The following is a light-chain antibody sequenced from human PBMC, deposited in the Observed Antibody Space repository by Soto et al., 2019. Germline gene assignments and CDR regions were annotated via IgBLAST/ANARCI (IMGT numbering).Light chain of an antibody. V-gene: IGLV3-21*04. J-gene: IGLJ2*01. Sequence: SYELTQPPSVSVAPGKTARITCGGNNIGSKSVHWYQQKPGQAPVLVIYYDSDRPSGIPERFSGSNSGNTATLTISRVEAGDEADYYCQVWDSSSDNHVVFGGGTKLTVL. CDR1: NIGSKS. CDR3: QVWDSSSDNHVV. CDR2: YDS.